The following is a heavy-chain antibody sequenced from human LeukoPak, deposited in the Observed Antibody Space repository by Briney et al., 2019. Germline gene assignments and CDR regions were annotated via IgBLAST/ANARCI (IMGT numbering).Heavy chain of an antibody. D-gene: IGHD2-8*01. J-gene: IGHJ5*02. Sequence: SETLSLTCAVYGGSFSGYYWSWIRQPPGKGLEWIGEINHSGSTNYNPSLKSRVTISVDTSKNQFSLKLSSVTAADTAVYYCASQGYCTNGVCYLWGQGTRVTVSS. V-gene: IGHV4-34*01. CDR3: ASQGYCTNGVCYL. CDR1: GGSFSGYY. CDR2: INHSGST.